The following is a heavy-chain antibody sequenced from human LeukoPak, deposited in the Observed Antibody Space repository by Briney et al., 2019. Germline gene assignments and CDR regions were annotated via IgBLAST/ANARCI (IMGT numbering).Heavy chain of an antibody. CDR1: GYTFTSYY. D-gene: IGHD2-15*01. J-gene: IGHJ4*02. Sequence: GASVKVSCKASGYTFTSYYMHWVRQAPGQGLEWMGIINPSGGSTSYAQKFQGRVTMTRDTSTSTVYMELSSLRSEDTAVYYCARYCEGSRVRWCFDYWGQGTLVTVSS. CDR3: ARYCEGSRVRWCFDY. V-gene: IGHV1-46*01. CDR2: INPSGGST.